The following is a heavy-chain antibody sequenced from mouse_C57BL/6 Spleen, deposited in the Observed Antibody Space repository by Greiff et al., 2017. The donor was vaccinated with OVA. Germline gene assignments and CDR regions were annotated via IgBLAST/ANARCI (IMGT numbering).Heavy chain of an antibody. CDR2: IDPSDSET. J-gene: IGHJ1*03. CDR3: ARESSYGYFDV. CDR1: GYTFTSYW. V-gene: IGHV1-52*01. Sequence: QVQLKQPGAELVRPGSSVKLSCKASGYTFTSYWMHWVKQRPIQGLEWIGNIDPSDSETHYNQKFKDKATLTVDKSSSTAYMQLSSLTSEDSAVYYCARESSYGYFDVWGTGTTVTVSS. D-gene: IGHD1-1*01.